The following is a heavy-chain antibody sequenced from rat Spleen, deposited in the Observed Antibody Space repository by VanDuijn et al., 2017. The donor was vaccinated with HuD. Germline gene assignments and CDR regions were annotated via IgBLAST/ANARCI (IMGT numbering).Heavy chain of an antibody. V-gene: IGHV5-25*01. D-gene: IGHD1-11*01. J-gene: IGHJ2*01. CDR3: TVPPDY. CDR1: GFTFSNYY. Sequence: EVQLVESGGGLVQPGRSLKLSCAASGFTFSNYYMAWVRQAPTKGLEWVTSITSSVGYTYYRDSVRGRFTVSRDNAKSILYLQMDSLRSEDTATYYCTVPPDYWGQGVMVTVSS. CDR2: ITSSVGYT.